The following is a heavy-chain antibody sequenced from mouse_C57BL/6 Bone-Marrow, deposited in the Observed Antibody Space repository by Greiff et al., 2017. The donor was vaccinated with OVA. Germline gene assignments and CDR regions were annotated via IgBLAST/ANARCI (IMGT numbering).Heavy chain of an antibody. CDR3: ARGSNRSYWYFDV. D-gene: IGHD2-5*01. Sequence: AAAAVDFSRYWMSWVRRAPGKGLEWIGEINPDSSTINYAPSLKDKFIISRDNAKNTLYLQMSKVRSEDTALYYCARGSNRSYWYFDVWGTGTTVTVSS. CDR2: INPDSSTI. J-gene: IGHJ1*03. V-gene: IGHV4-1*01. CDR1: AVDFSRYW.